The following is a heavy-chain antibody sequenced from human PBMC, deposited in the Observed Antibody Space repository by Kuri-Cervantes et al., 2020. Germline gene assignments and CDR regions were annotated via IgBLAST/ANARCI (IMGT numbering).Heavy chain of an antibody. CDR3: ARARSSGWYDYMDV. J-gene: IGHJ6*03. CDR2: INQSGST. CDR1: SGSLSGYS. D-gene: IGHD6-19*01. Sequence: SETLSLTCAVYSGSLSGYSWNWIRQSPGKGLKWIGEINQSGSTNYNPSLKSRVTISVDTSKNHFSLKKRSVTAADTAVYYCARARSSGWYDYMDVWGKGTTVTVSS. V-gene: IGHV4-34*01.